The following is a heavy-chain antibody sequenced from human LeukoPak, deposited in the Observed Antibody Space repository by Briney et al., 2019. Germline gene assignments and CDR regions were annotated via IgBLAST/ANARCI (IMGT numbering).Heavy chain of an antibody. CDR1: GFTFSNYA. J-gene: IGHJ4*02. CDR2: ISGSGGST. D-gene: IGHD5-18*01. Sequence: GGSLRLSCAVSGFTFSNYAMSWVRQAPGKGLEWVSAISGSGGSTYYADSVKGRFTISRDNSKNTLFLQMNSLRAEDTAVYYCAKDLNTAMEYYFDYWGQGTLVTVSS. CDR3: AKDLNTAMEYYFDY. V-gene: IGHV3-23*01.